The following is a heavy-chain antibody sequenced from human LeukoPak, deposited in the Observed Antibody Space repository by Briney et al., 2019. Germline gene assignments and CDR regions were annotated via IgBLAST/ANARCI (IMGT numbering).Heavy chain of an antibody. CDR3: ARQLWFGEFHFDY. Sequence: SETLSLTCAVYGESFSGYYWSWIRQPPGKGLEWIGEINHSGSTNYNPSLKSRVTISVDTSKNQFSLKLSSVTAADTAVYYCARQLWFGEFHFDYWGQGTLAIVSS. J-gene: IGHJ4*02. CDR2: INHSGST. V-gene: IGHV4-34*01. D-gene: IGHD3-10*01. CDR1: GESFSGYY.